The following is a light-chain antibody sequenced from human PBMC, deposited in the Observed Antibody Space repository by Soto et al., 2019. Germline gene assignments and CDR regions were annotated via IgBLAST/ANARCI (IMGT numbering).Light chain of an antibody. Sequence: QSALTQPPSVSGSPGQSVTISCTGTSSDVGYYNRVSWYQQPPGTAPKLMIYEVSNRPSGVPDRFSGSKSGNTASLTISGLQAEDEADYYCSSYASSSTPLVFGTGTKVTVL. CDR1: SSDVGYYNR. CDR3: SSYASSSTPLV. J-gene: IGLJ1*01. V-gene: IGLV2-18*02. CDR2: EVS.